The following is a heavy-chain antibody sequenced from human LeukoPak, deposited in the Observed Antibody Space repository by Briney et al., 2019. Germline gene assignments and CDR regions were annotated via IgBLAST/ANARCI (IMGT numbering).Heavy chain of an antibody. CDR3: ATLGDYDAFDI. J-gene: IGHJ3*02. D-gene: IGHD3-10*01. V-gene: IGHV4-39*01. CDR2: IYSSGST. CDR1: GGSISSSYYY. Sequence: PSETLSLTCTVSGGSISSSYYYWGWIRQPPGKGLEWIGSIYSSGSTNYNPSLKSRVTISVDTSKNQFSLKLSSVTAADTAVYYCATLGDYDAFDIWGQGTMVTVSS.